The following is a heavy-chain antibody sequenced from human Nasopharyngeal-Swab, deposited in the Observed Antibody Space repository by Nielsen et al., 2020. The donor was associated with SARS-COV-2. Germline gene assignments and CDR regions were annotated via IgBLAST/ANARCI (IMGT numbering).Heavy chain of an antibody. V-gene: IGHV4-31*03. D-gene: IGHD2-2*01. J-gene: IGHJ2*01. CDR1: GGSISSGGYY. CDR3: ASSPRQPPARGWYFDL. CDR2: IYYSGST. Sequence: SETLSLTCTVSGGSISSGGYYWSWIRQHPGKGLEWIGYIYYSGSTYYNPSLKSRVTISVDTSKNQFSLKLSSVTAADTAVYYCASSPRQPPARGWYFDLWGRGTLVT.